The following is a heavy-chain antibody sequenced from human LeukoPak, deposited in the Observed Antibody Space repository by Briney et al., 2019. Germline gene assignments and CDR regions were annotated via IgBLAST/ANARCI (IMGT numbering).Heavy chain of an antibody. CDR3: ARSCSSTGCQTRYYYYYGMDV. V-gene: IGHV4-4*07. CDR2: IYTSGST. CDR1: GGSISSYY. J-gene: IGHJ6*02. D-gene: IGHD2-2*01. Sequence: SETLSLTCTVSGGSISSYYWSWIRQPAGKGLEWIGRIYTSGSTNYNPSLKSRVTMSVDTSKNQFSLKLSSVTAADTAVYYCARSCSSTGCQTRYYYYYGMDVWGQGTTVTVSS.